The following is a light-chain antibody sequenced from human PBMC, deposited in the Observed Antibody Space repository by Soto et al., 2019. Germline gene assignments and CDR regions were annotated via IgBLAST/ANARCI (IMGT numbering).Light chain of an antibody. V-gene: IGKV3-20*01. CDR3: QQYGNSSFT. CDR1: QSARSSY. Sequence: EIVLTQSPGTLSLSPGERATLSCRASQSARSSYFAWYQQIPGQAPRLLVYGASSRATGIPDRFSGSGSGTDFTLTIRRLEPEDFAVYYCQQYGNSSFTFGGGTKVEIK. CDR2: GAS. J-gene: IGKJ4*01.